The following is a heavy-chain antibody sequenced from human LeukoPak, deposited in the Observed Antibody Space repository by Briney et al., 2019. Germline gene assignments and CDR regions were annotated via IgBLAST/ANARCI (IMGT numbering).Heavy chain of an antibody. V-gene: IGHV1-69*04. J-gene: IGHJ2*01. CDR2: IIPILGIA. D-gene: IGHD3-10*01. CDR1: GYTFTSYG. Sequence: SVKVSCKASGYTFTSYGISWVRQAPGQGLEWMGRIIPILGIANYAQKFQGRVTITADKSTSTAYMELSSLRSEDTAVYYCARMPGSKDWYFDLWGRGTLVTVSS. CDR3: ARMPGSKDWYFDL.